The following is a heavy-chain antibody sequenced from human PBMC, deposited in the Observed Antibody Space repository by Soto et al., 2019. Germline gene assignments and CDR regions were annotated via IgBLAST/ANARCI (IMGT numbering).Heavy chain of an antibody. J-gene: IGHJ6*02. CDR1: GDSVSSNSAA. CDR3: AREYSRPHYHYYYGMDV. D-gene: IGHD5-12*01. Sequence: SQTLSLPCVISGDSVSSNSAAWNWNRQSPSRGLEWLGRTYYRSIWYNDYAVSVKSRMTIKPDTSKKQLPLQVNSVTPEDTAVYYCAREYSRPHYHYYYGMDVWGQGTTVTVSS. V-gene: IGHV6-1*01. CDR2: TYYRSIWYN.